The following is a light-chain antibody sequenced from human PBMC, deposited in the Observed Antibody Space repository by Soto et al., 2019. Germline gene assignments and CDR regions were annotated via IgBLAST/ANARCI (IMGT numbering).Light chain of an antibody. J-gene: IGKJ2*01. V-gene: IGKV3-20*01. CDR2: GAS. CDR3: QQYGSSPLYT. CDR1: QSVSSSS. Sequence: EIVLTQSPGTLSLSPGDRATLSCRASQSVSSSSLVWYQQRPGLAPRLLIHGASSRATGIPDRFSGSGSGTDFTLIISRVEPEDLALYYCQQYGSSPLYTFGQGTKVDIK.